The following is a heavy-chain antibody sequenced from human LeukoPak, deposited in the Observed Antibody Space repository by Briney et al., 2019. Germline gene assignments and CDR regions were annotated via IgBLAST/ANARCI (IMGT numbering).Heavy chain of an antibody. Sequence: ASVKVSCKASGYTFTSYDINWVRQATGQGLEWMGWMNPNSGNTGYAQKFQGRVTMTRNTSISTAYMELSSLRSEDTAVYYCARGTLLLWFGELSPRDYGMDVWGQGTTVTVSS. D-gene: IGHD3-10*01. CDR1: GYTFTSYD. V-gene: IGHV1-8*01. CDR2: MNPNSGNT. CDR3: ARGTLLLWFGELSPRDYGMDV. J-gene: IGHJ6*02.